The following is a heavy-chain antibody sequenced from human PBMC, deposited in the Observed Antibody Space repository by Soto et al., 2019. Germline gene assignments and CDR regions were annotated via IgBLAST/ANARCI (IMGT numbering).Heavy chain of an antibody. Sequence: SETLSLTCAVYGGSFSGYYWSWIRQPPGKGLEWIGEINHSGSNNYNPSLKSRVTISVDTSKNQFSLKLSSVTAADTAVYYCARTRKITGTTRNHYYGMDVWGQGTTVTVSS. CDR2: INHSGSN. V-gene: IGHV4-34*01. J-gene: IGHJ6*02. CDR1: GGSFSGYY. D-gene: IGHD1-20*01. CDR3: ARTRKITGTTRNHYYGMDV.